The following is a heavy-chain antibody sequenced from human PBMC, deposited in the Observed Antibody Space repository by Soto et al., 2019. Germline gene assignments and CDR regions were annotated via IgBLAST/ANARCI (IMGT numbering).Heavy chain of an antibody. D-gene: IGHD3-22*01. CDR3: ARSDSDSSGY. J-gene: IGHJ4*02. CDR1: GGSINSYY. Sequence: SETLSLTCTVSGGSINSYYWSWIRQPPGKGLEWIGYIYYSGSTNYNPSLKSRVTISVDTSKNQFSLRLSSVTAADMAVYYCARSDSDSSGYWGQGTLVTVSS. CDR2: IYYSGST. V-gene: IGHV4-59*01.